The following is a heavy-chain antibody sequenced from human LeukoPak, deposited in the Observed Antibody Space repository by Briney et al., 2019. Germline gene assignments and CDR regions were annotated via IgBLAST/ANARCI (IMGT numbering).Heavy chain of an antibody. J-gene: IGHJ4*02. V-gene: IGHV3-30*18. CDR2: ISYDGSNK. D-gene: IGHD2-15*01. CDR3: AKGLKGCSGSSCYYFFDF. Sequence: GSLRLSCAASGFTFSSYGMHWVRQAPGKGLGWVAVISYDGSNKYYADSVKGRFTISRDNSKNTLDLQMNSLRAEDTAVYYCAKGLKGCSGSSCYYFFDFWGQGALITVSS. CDR1: GFTFSSYG.